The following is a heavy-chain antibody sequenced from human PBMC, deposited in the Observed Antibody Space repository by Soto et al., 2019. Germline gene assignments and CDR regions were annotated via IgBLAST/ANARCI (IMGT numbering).Heavy chain of an antibody. CDR2: ISDDGSTA. D-gene: IGHD1-1*01. V-gene: IGHV3-74*01. J-gene: IGHJ4*02. Sequence: GGSLRLSCSASGFTFSAYWMHWVRQVPGKGLTWVSRISDDGSTATYADSVKGRFVISRDNAKNSLYLEMNTLRADDSGLYYCARGPRVSSTGTGAHWGRGTLVTVSS. CDR1: GFTFSAYW. CDR3: ARGPRVSSTGTGAH.